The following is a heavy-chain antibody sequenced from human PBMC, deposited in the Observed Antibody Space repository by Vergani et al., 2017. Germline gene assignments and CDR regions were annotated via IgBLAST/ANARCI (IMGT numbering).Heavy chain of an antibody. CDR3: ARDLREYYDSSGYPYDY. CDR2: IIPILGIA. Sequence: QVQLVQSGAEVKKPGSSVKVSCKASGGTFSSYAISWVRQAPGQGLEWMGRIIPILGIANYAQKFQGRVTITADKSTSTAYMELSSLRSEDTAVYYCARDLREYYDSSGYPYDYWGQGTLVTVSS. J-gene: IGHJ4*02. CDR1: GGTFSSYA. D-gene: IGHD3-22*01. V-gene: IGHV1-69*04.